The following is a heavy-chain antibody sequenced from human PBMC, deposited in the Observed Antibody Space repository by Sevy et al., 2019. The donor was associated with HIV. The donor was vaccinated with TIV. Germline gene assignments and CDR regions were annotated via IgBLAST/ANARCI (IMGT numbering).Heavy chain of an antibody. J-gene: IGHJ4*02. CDR2: IKQDGSEK. CDR1: GFTFSSYW. D-gene: IGHD6-13*01. V-gene: IGHV3-7*01. CDR3: AFSIAAAPFDY. Sequence: GGSLRLSCAASGFTFSSYWMSWVRQAPGKGLEWVANIKQDGSEKYYVDSVKGRFTISRDNAKNSLYLQMNGLRAEDTAVYYCAFSIAAAPFDYWGQGTLVTVSS.